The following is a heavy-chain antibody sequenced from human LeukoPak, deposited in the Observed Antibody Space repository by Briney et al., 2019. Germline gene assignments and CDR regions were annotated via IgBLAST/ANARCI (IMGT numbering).Heavy chain of an antibody. D-gene: IGHD1-26*01. Sequence: PGGSLRLSCAASGFTFSSYSMNWVRQAPGKGLEWVSSISSSSSYIYYADSVKGRFTISRDNAKNSLYLQMNSLRAEDTAVYYCARDTLVVGGYFDYWGQGTLVTVSP. CDR3: ARDTLVVGGYFDY. J-gene: IGHJ4*02. CDR2: ISSSSSYI. CDR1: GFTFSSYS. V-gene: IGHV3-21*01.